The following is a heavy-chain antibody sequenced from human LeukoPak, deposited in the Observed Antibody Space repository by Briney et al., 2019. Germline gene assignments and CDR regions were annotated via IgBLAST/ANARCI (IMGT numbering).Heavy chain of an antibody. CDR3: ALNPRGYCSGGRCCIGY. Sequence: GESLKISCKGSGYSFTNYWIGWVRQMPGKGLEWMGIIYPGDSDTRYSPSFQGQVTISADKSISTAYLQRSSLKASGTAMYYCALNPRGYCSGGRCCIGYWGQGTLVTVSS. CDR2: IYPGDSDT. J-gene: IGHJ4*02. V-gene: IGHV5-51*01. CDR1: GYSFTNYW. D-gene: IGHD2-15*01.